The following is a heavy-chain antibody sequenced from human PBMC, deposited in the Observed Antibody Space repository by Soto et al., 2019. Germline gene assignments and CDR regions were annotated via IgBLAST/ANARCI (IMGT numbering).Heavy chain of an antibody. CDR3: ARRVGVSARPDWYFDL. Sequence: QLQLQESGPGLVKPSETLSLTCTVSGGSISSSSYYWGWIRQPPGKGLEWIGSIYYSGSTYYNPSLKSRVTISVDTSKNQFSLKLSSVTAADTAVYYCARRVGVSARPDWYFDLWGRGTLVTVSS. D-gene: IGHD6-6*01. CDR2: IYYSGST. V-gene: IGHV4-39*01. CDR1: GGSISSSSYY. J-gene: IGHJ2*01.